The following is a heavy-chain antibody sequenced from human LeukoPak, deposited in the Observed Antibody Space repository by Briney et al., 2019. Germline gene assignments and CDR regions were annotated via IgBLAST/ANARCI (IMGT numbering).Heavy chain of an antibody. Sequence: SQTLSLTSTVYGGSFSDYYWSWIRQPPGKGLEWIGEINHSGRTNYNPSLKSRVTISVDTSKNQFSLNLKSVTAADTAKYYCARRTWDGTYYFDFWGQGARVTVSS. CDR3: ARRTWDGTYYFDF. D-gene: IGHD1-26*01. V-gene: IGHV4-34*01. CDR1: GGSFSDYY. J-gene: IGHJ4*02. CDR2: INHSGRT.